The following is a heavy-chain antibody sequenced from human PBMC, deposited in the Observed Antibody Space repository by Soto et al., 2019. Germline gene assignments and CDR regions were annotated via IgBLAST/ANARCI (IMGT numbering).Heavy chain of an antibody. Sequence: GGSLRLSCAASGFTVSSNYMSWVRQAPGKGLEWVSVIYSGGSTYYADSVKGRFTISRDNSKNTLYLQMNSLRAEDTAVYYCARAGGNYDSSGYYFDYWGQGTLVTVSS. D-gene: IGHD3-22*01. V-gene: IGHV3-53*01. CDR2: IYSGGST. CDR1: GFTVSSNY. J-gene: IGHJ4*02. CDR3: ARAGGNYDSSGYYFDY.